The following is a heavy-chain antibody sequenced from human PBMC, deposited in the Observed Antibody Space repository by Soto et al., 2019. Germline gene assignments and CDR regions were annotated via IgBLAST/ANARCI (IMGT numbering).Heavy chain of an antibody. D-gene: IGHD1-1*01. V-gene: IGHV1-18*01. CDR1: GYTCTTSG. CDR3: ARSRDSYNDY. J-gene: IGHJ4*02. CDR2: ISTARRDT. Sequence: QVQLVQSGTEMKKSGASVKVSCKASGYTCTTSGITWVRQAPGQGPEYMGWISTARRDTNCTQESKDRTTMTTDTSTSTVEMEMRTLTSDDTAVADGARSRDSYNDYWGQGSLVPVSS.